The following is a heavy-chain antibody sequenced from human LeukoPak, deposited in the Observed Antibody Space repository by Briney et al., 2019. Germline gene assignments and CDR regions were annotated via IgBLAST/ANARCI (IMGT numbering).Heavy chain of an antibody. J-gene: IGHJ4*02. CDR1: GFTFSSYA. V-gene: IGHV3-30-3*01. CDR2: ISYDGSNK. D-gene: IGHD6-13*01. CDR3: AKRQQLSS. Sequence: GGSLRLSCAASGFTFSSYAMHWVRQAPGKGLEWVAVISYDGSNKYYADSVKGRFTISRDNSKNTLYLQMNSLRAEDTAVYYCAKRQQLSSWGQGTLVTVSS.